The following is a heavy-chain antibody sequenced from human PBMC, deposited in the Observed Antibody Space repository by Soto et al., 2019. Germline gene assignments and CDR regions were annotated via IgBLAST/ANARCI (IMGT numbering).Heavy chain of an antibody. CDR1: GGTFSSYA. Sequence: QVQXXXSGXXXXKPGSSVKVSCKASGGTFSSYAISWVRQAPGXGLEWMGGIIPIFGTANYAQKFQGRVTITADESTSTAYMELSSLRSEDTAVYYCARDQRGYSYGLDAFDIWGQGTMVTVSS. J-gene: IGHJ3*02. D-gene: IGHD5-18*01. CDR2: IIPIFGTA. V-gene: IGHV1-69*12. CDR3: ARDQRGYSYGLDAFDI.